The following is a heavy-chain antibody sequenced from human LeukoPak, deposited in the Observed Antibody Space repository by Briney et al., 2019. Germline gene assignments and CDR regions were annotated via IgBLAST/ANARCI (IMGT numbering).Heavy chain of an antibody. V-gene: IGHV3-11*01. J-gene: IGHJ4*02. CDR2: ISSSGDTI. Sequence: PGGSLRLSCAASGLTFSDHYMSWIRQAPGKGLEWVSYISSSGDTIYYADSVKGRFTISRDNAKNSLYLQMNSLRAEDTAVYYCAKADRNYYDSSGYYSYFDYWGQGTLVTVSS. CDR3: AKADRNYYDSSGYYSYFDY. D-gene: IGHD3-22*01. CDR1: GLTFSDHY.